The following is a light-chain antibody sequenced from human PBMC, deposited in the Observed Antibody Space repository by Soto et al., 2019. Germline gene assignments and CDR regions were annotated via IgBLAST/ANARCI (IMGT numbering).Light chain of an antibody. Sequence: EIVLTQSPGTLSLSPGERATLSCRASQSVSSSYLAWYQQKPGQAPRLLIYGASSRATGIPDRFSGSGSGTDFALTISRVESEDFAVYYCQQYGSSRLTFGGGTKVEIK. V-gene: IGKV3-20*01. CDR2: GAS. CDR1: QSVSSSY. J-gene: IGKJ4*01. CDR3: QQYGSSRLT.